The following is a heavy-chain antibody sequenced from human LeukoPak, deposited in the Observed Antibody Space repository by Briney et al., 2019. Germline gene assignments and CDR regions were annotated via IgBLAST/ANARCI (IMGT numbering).Heavy chain of an antibody. CDR3: AKDRDDTGYDY. V-gene: IGHV3-30*18. CDR2: VSNDGNDK. D-gene: IGHD3-9*01. Sequence: GRSLRLSCAGSGFIFRTYGMHWVRQAPGKGLEWVALVSNDGNDKYYVDSVKGRFTISRDNSKNTVYLQMNSLRTEDTAVYYCAKDRDDTGYDYWGQGTLVTVSS. CDR1: GFIFRTYG. J-gene: IGHJ4*02.